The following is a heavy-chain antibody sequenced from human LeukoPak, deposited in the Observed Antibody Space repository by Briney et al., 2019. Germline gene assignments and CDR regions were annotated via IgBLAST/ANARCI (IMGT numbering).Heavy chain of an antibody. D-gene: IGHD3-16*01. J-gene: IGHJ4*02. CDR2: LYSDGNT. CDR3: ARGVEPLAANTLAY. V-gene: IGHV3-53*01. Sequence: GGSLRLSCAASGFTVITNDMTWVHQAPGKGLEWVSVLYSDGNTKYADSVQGRFTISRDNSKNTLYLEMNSLSPDDTAVYYCARGVEPLAANTLAYWGQGTLVTVS. CDR1: GFTVITND.